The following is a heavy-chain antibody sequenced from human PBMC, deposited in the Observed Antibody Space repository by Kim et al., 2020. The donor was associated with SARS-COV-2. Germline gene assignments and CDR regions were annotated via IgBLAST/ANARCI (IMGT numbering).Heavy chain of an antibody. V-gene: IGHV3-11*06. D-gene: IGHD2-15*01. CDR3: ARDAPYCSGGSCPFDY. J-gene: IGHJ4*02. Sequence: SMTARLTSPRANAKNQLYLQMNSLRAEDTAVYYCARDAPYCSGGSCPFDYWGQGTLVTVSS.